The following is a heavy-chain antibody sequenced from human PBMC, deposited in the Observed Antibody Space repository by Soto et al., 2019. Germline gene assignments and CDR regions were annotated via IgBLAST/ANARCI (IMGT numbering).Heavy chain of an antibody. Sequence: SETLSLTCTVSGGSISSYYWSWIRQPPGKGLEWIGYIYYGGSTNYNPSLKSRVTISVDTSKNQFSLKLSSVTAADTAVYYCAREGHRVPAAPSRHYYFDYWGQGALVTVSS. V-gene: IGHV4-59*01. CDR1: GGSISSYY. D-gene: IGHD2-2*01. CDR3: AREGHRVPAAPSRHYYFDY. J-gene: IGHJ4*02. CDR2: IYYGGST.